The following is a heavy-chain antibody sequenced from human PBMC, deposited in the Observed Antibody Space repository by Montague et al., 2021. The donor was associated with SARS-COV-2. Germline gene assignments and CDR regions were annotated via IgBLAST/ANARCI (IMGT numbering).Heavy chain of an antibody. CDR3: ARFTAVTSSLDS. D-gene: IGHD4-17*01. Sequence: TLSLTCTVSGGSISSPGYYWSWIRQPAGKGLEWIGRIYTSGNTNYNPSLKSRVTISVDTSKNQFSLKLTSVTAADTAVYYCARFTAVTSSLDSWGQGTLVPVSS. CDR1: GGSISSPGYY. CDR2: IYTSGNT. J-gene: IGHJ4*02. V-gene: IGHV4-61*02.